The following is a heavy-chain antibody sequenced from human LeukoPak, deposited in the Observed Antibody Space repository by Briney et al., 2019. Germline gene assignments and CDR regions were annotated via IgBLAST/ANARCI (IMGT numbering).Heavy chain of an antibody. CDR2: IKQDGSEK. J-gene: IGHJ6*03. CDR3: AREGQRWDFYYYYMDV. Sequence: GGSLRLSCAASGFTFSSYWMSWVRQAPGKGLEWVANIKQDGSEKYYVDSVKGRFTISRDNAKNSLYLQMDSLRAEDTAVYYCAREGQRWDFYYYYMDVWGKGTTVTVSS. V-gene: IGHV3-7*01. D-gene: IGHD6-25*01. CDR1: GFTFSSYW.